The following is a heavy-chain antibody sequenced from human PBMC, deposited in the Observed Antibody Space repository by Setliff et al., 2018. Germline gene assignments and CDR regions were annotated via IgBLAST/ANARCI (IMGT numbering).Heavy chain of an antibody. Sequence: SETLSLTCTVSGGSISSSSYYWGWIRQPPGKGLEWIGSTYYSGSTYYNPSLKSRVTISVDTSKNQFSLKLSSVTAADTAVYYCARDKPEGYNFWSGYLGGGLMDVWGQGTTVTVSS. V-gene: IGHV4-39*07. CDR2: TYYSGST. CDR3: ARDKPEGYNFWSGYLGGGLMDV. J-gene: IGHJ6*02. CDR1: GGSISSSSYY. D-gene: IGHD3-3*01.